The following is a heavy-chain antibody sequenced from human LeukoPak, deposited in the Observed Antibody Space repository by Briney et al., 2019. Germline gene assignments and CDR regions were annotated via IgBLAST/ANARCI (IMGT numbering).Heavy chain of an antibody. CDR1: GFTFSNYN. V-gene: IGHV3-21*01. CDR2: ITTSSSYI. D-gene: IGHD4-17*01. Sequence: GGSLRLSCAASGFTFSNYNMNWVRQAPGKGLEWISSITTSSSYILYADPVKGRFTISRDNAKNSLNLQTDSLRVEDTAVYYCARELYRTTVTPADAIDSWGQGTMVAISS. CDR3: ARELYRTTVTPADAIDS. J-gene: IGHJ3*02.